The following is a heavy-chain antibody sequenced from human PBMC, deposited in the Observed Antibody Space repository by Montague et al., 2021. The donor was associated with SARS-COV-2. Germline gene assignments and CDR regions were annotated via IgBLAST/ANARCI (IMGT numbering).Heavy chain of an antibody. CDR2: INYSGST. Sequence: SETLSLTCAVYGGSFSGYWWTWIRQSPGKGLEWIGGINYSGSTKYNPSLKSRVTISVDTSKNQFSLDLNSVTAADTAVYYCARGAPGYWGQGTLVTVSS. CDR3: ARGAPGY. CDR1: GGSFSGYW. J-gene: IGHJ4*02. V-gene: IGHV4-34*01.